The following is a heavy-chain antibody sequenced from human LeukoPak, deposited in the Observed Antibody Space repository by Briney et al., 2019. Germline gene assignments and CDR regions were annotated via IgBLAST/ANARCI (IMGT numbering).Heavy chain of an antibody. CDR3: ARVRTVIRLGLDY. Sequence: SETLSLTCTVSGGSISSSNYYWGWIRQPPGKGLEWIGEINHSGSTNYNPSLKSRVTISVDTSKNQFSLKLSSVTAADTAVYYCARVRTVIRLGLDYWGQGTLVTVSS. CDR2: INHSGST. V-gene: IGHV4-39*07. J-gene: IGHJ4*02. CDR1: GGSISSSNYY. D-gene: IGHD4-17*01.